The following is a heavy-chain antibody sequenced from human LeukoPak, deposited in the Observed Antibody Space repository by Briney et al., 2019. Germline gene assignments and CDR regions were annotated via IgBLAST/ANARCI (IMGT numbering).Heavy chain of an antibody. CDR2: IYYHGGT. CDR3: ARRPGKYYYGSVYIDY. CDR1: GGSISSSDHH. J-gene: IGHJ4*02. D-gene: IGHD3-10*01. Sequence: SSETLSLTCTVSGGSISSSDHHWGWIRQPPGKGLEWIGNIYYHGGTYYNPSLKSRVTISVDTSKNQFSLKLSSVTAADTAVYYCARRPGKYYYGSVYIDYWGQGTLVTVSS. V-gene: IGHV4-39*01.